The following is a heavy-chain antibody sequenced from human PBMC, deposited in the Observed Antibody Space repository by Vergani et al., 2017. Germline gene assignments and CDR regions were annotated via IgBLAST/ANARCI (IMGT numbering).Heavy chain of an antibody. Sequence: QMQLVQSGPEVKKPGTSVKVSCKASGFTFTSSAMQWVRQARGQRLEWIGWIVVGSGNTNYAQKLQGRVTMTTDTSTSTAYMELRSLRSDDTAVYYCARVLILTGYGAHTFFNDFDYWGQGTLVTVSS. CDR3: ARVLILTGYGAHTFFNDFDY. CDR2: IVVGSGNT. CDR1: GFTFTSSA. V-gene: IGHV1-58*02. J-gene: IGHJ4*02. D-gene: IGHD3-9*01.